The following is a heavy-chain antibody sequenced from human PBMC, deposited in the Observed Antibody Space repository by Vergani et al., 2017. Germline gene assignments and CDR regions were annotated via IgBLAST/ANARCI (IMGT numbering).Heavy chain of an antibody. D-gene: IGHD3-3*01. CDR1: GGTFSSYA. Sequence: GSSVKVSCKASGGTFSSYAISWVRQAPGQGFEWMGGIIPIFGTANYAQKFQGRVTITADESTSTAYMELSSLRSEDTAVYYCASLPAYDFWSGYHQDYWGQGTLVTVSS. V-gene: IGHV1-69*01. J-gene: IGHJ4*02. CDR2: IIPIFGTA. CDR3: ASLPAYDFWSGYHQDY.